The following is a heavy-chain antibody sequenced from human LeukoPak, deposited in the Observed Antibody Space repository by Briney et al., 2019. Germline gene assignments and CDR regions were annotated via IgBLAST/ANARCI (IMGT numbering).Heavy chain of an antibody. CDR1: GGSFSGYY. Sequence: SETLSLTCAVYGGSFSGYYWSWIRQPPGKGLEWIGEINHSGSTNYNPSLKSRVTISVDTSKNQFSLKLSSVTAADTAVYYCARGGVPAANSRRYYFDYWGQGTLVTVS. CDR3: ARGGVPAANSRRYYFDY. V-gene: IGHV4-34*01. D-gene: IGHD2-2*01. J-gene: IGHJ4*02. CDR2: INHSGST.